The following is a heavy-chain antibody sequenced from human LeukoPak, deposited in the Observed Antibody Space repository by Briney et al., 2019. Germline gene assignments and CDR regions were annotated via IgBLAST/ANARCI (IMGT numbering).Heavy chain of an antibody. D-gene: IGHD3-16*01. CDR3: AKGGDHNAYSYVDY. V-gene: IGHV3-30*02. CDR1: GFTFSSYG. Sequence: GGSLRLSCAASGFTFSSYGMHWVRQAPGKGLEWVSFIRYDGRNTYYADSVEGRFTISRDNSKNTLYLQMHSLRAEDTAVYYCAKGGDHNAYSYVDYWGQGTLVTVSS. CDR2: IRYDGRNT. J-gene: IGHJ4*02.